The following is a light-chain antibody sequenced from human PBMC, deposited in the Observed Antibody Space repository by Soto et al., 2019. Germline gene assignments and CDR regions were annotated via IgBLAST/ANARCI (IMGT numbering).Light chain of an antibody. J-gene: IGKJ2*01. CDR3: QQSYSTPST. Sequence: DIQMTQSPASLSASVGYRVTITCRASQTSNTYLNWFQQKQGKAPKLLIYAESNAQSGVPSRFSGSGSGTDFSLSSGSLQPEYFAPYYGQQSYSTPSTCAQGTKMEI. V-gene: IGKV1-39*01. CDR2: AES. CDR1: QTSNTY.